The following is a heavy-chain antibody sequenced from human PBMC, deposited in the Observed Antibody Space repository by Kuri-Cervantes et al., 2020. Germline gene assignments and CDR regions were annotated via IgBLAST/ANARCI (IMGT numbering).Heavy chain of an antibody. D-gene: IGHD2-2*01. V-gene: IGHV3-7*01. J-gene: IGHJ4*02. CDR3: ARDAFVVVPAAMGSYFDY. Sequence: GGSLRLSCAAPGFTFSSYWMSWVRQAPEKGLEWVANIKQDGSEKYYVDSVKGRFTISRDNAKNSLYLQMNSLRAEDTAVYYCARDAFVVVPAAMGSYFDYWGQGTLVTVSS. CDR2: IKQDGSEK. CDR1: GFTFSSYW.